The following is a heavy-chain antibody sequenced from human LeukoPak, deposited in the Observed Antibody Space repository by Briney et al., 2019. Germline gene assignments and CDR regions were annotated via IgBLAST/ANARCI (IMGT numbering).Heavy chain of an antibody. Sequence: GGSLRLSCAASGFIFSDYYMTWIRQIPGKGLEWLSYISDSGSTINYADSVKGRLTISRDNAKKSLFLQMNSLRAEDTAVYYCAIYYDSSGSIDHWGQGTLVTVSS. V-gene: IGHV3-11*01. CDR3: AIYYDSSGSIDH. CDR1: GFIFSDYY. CDR2: ISDSGSTI. J-gene: IGHJ4*02. D-gene: IGHD3-22*01.